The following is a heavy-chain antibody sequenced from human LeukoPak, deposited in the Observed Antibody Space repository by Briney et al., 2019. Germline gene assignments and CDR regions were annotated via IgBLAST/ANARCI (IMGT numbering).Heavy chain of an antibody. CDR1: GGSFSGYY. CDR2: INHSGST. Sequence: PSETLSLTCAGYGGSFSGYYWSWIRQPPGKGLEGIGEINHSGSTNYNPSLKSRVTISVDTSKNQFSLKLSSVTAADTAVYYCARQGVPAAIHFDYWGQGTLVTVSS. CDR3: ARQGVPAAIHFDY. V-gene: IGHV4-34*01. J-gene: IGHJ4*02. D-gene: IGHD2-2*01.